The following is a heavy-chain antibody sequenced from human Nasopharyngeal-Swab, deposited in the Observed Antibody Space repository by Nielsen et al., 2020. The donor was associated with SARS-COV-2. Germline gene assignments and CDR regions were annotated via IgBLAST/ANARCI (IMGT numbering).Heavy chain of an antibody. CDR3: ARARRGVDYYMDV. CDR1: GFTFSSYS. V-gene: IGHV3-21*01. J-gene: IGHJ6*03. D-gene: IGHD3-10*01. Sequence: GESLKISCAASGFTFSSYSMNWVRQAPGKGLEWVSSISSSSSYIYYADSVKGRFTISRDNAKNSLYLQMNSLRAEDTAVYYCARARRGVDYYMDVWGKGTTGTVSS. CDR2: ISSSSSYI.